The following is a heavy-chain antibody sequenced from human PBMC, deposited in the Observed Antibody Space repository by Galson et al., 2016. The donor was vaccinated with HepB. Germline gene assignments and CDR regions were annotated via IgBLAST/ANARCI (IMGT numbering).Heavy chain of an antibody. V-gene: IGHV3-66*01. CDR1: GLSVSDAY. CDR2: IYDGGET. CDR3: ARDPSLRNGMNV. J-gene: IGHJ6*02. Sequence: SLRLSCAASGLSVSDAYMNWVRQAPGKGLEWVSVIYDGGETYYADSLRGRFTISRDNSKNILYLQMNSLRVEDTAVYYCARDPSLRNGMNVWGQGTTVTVSS.